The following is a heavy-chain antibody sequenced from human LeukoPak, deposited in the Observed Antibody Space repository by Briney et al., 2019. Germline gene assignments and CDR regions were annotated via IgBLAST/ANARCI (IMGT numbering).Heavy chain of an antibody. Sequence: PSETLSLTCTVSGDSISTSNSYWGWIRQPPGKGLEWIGSIYYSGSTYYNPSLKSRVTISVDTSKNQFSLKLSSVTAADTAVYYCARADYYGSGSYSDAFDIWGQGTMVTVSS. J-gene: IGHJ3*02. V-gene: IGHV4-39*07. D-gene: IGHD3-10*01. CDR2: IYYSGST. CDR3: ARADYYGSGSYSDAFDI. CDR1: GDSISTSNSY.